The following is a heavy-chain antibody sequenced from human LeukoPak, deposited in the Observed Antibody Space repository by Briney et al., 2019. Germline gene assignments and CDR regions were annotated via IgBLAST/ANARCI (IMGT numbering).Heavy chain of an antibody. V-gene: IGHV4-4*02. J-gene: IGHJ4*02. CDR1: GGSISSSNW. CDR3: ARDLGSAEGGY. D-gene: IGHD6-25*01. Sequence: SETLSLTCAVSGGSISSSNWWSWVRQPPGKGLEWIGEIYHSGSTYYNPSLKSRVTISVDTSKNQFSLKLSSVTAADTAVYYCARDLGSAEGGYWGQGTLVTVSS. CDR2: IYHSGST.